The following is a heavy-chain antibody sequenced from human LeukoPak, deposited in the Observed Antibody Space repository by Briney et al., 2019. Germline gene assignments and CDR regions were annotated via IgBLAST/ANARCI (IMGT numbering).Heavy chain of an antibody. CDR3: ARDLWEGSNSWIPY. CDR1: GYTFTGDY. J-gene: IGHJ4*02. CDR2: INPNSGGT. D-gene: IGHD6-13*01. V-gene: IGHV1-2*02. Sequence: ASVKVSCKASGYTFTGDYMHWVRQAPGQGLEWMGWINPNSGGTKYAQKFQGRVTMTRDTSISTAYMELTSLRSDDTAVYYCARDLWEGSNSWIPYWGQGTPVTVSS.